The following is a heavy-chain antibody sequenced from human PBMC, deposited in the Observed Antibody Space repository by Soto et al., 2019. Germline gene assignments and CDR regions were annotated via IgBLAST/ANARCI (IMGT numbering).Heavy chain of an antibody. Sequence: GGSLRLSCAASGFTFSSYSMNWVRQAPGKGLEWVSYISSSSSTIYYADSVKGRFTISRDNAKNSLYLQMNSLRAEDTAVYYCARWEVVGAAIDYYYGMDVWGQGTTVTVSS. CDR1: GFTFSSYS. CDR2: ISSSSSTI. J-gene: IGHJ6*02. V-gene: IGHV3-48*04. CDR3: ARWEVVGAAIDYYYGMDV. D-gene: IGHD2-15*01.